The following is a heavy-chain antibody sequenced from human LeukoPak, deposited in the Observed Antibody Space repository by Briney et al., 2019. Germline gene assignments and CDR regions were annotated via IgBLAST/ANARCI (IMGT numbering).Heavy chain of an antibody. CDR3: AREPQGDSSGYDAFDV. D-gene: IGHD3-22*01. V-gene: IGHV3-66*01. J-gene: IGHJ3*01. CDR2: IYSGGST. Sequence: QTGGSLRLSCAASGFTVSSNYMSWVRQAPGKGLEWVPVIYSGGSTYYADSVKGRFTLSRDSSKNTLFLQMNSLRAEDTAVYYCAREPQGDSSGYDAFDVWGQGTLVTVSS. CDR1: GFTVSSNY.